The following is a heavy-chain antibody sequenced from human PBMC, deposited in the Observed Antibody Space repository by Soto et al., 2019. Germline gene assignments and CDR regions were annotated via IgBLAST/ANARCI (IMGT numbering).Heavy chain of an antibody. CDR3: AREEDGGDSLDV. CDR1: GDSISSDDYH. D-gene: IGHD2-21*02. Sequence: PSETLSLTCTVSGDSISSDDYHWTWIRQSPGKGLEWIGYIHHSGSILYNPSLKSRVTISVDTSKNQFSLHLTSVTAADTAVYFCAREEDGGDSLDVWGQATTVTVSS. V-gene: IGHV4-30-4*08. J-gene: IGHJ6*02. CDR2: IHHSGSI.